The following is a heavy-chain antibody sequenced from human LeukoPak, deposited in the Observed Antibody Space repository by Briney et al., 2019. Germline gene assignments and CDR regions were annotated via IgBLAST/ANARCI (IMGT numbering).Heavy chain of an antibody. V-gene: IGHV3-48*01. J-gene: IGHJ3*02. CDR3: ARDDGYAFDI. CDR2: IRSASATT. CDR1: GFTFNTYS. D-gene: IGHD6-25*01. Sequence: PGGSLRLSCAASGFTFNTYSMNWVRQTPGKGLEWVSYIRSASATTHYADSVKGRFTISTDNAKNSLFLQMNSLRAEDTALYYCARDDGYAFDIWGQGTMVTVSS.